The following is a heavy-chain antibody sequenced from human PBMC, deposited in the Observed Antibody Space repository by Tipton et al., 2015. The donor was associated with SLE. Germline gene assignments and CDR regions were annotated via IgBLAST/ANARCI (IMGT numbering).Heavy chain of an antibody. Sequence: SLRLSCAASGFTFSSYAMSWVRQAPGKGLEWVSGISYSGDNTYYADSVKGRFAISRDNSKSTLYLQMNSLRAEDTAVYYCAKAPISFYDSSGYLSVDYWGQGTLVTVSS. D-gene: IGHD3-22*01. CDR1: GFTFSSYA. V-gene: IGHV3-23*01. CDR3: AKAPISFYDSSGYLSVDY. J-gene: IGHJ4*02. CDR2: ISYSGDNT.